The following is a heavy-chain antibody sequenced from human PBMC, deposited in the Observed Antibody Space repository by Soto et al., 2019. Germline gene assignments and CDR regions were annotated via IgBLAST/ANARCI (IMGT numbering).Heavy chain of an antibody. V-gene: IGHV3-30-3*01. J-gene: IGHJ4*02. CDR1: GFTFSSYA. CDR2: ISYDGSNK. CDR3: ARDNSPYDSSGYYPYYFDY. Sequence: QVQLVESGGGVVQPGRSLRLSCAASGFTFSSYAMHWVRQAPGKGLEWVAVISYDGSNKYYADSVKGRFTISRHNSKNTLYLQMDSLRAEDTDVYYCARDNSPYDSSGYYPYYFDYWGQGTLVTVSS. D-gene: IGHD3-22*01.